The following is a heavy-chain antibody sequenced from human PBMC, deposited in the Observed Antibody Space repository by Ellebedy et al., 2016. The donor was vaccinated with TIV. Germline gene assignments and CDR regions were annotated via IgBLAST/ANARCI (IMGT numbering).Heavy chain of an antibody. J-gene: IGHJ4*02. V-gene: IGHV3-11*01. CDR1: GFTFNNYY. Sequence: GESLKISCAASGFTFNNYYMIWIRQAPEKGLEWVSYISSIGSTIFHADSVKGRFTISRDNAQNSLYLQMNSLRAEDTAVYYCARAVRGIAIIYYFDFWGQGTLVTVSS. D-gene: IGHD3-10*01. CDR2: ISSIGSTI. CDR3: ARAVRGIAIIYYFDF.